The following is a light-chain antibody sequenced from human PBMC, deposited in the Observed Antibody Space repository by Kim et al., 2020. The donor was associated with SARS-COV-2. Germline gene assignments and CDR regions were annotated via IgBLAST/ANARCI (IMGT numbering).Light chain of an antibody. CDR3: ATWDDKLNGRV. J-gene: IGLJ3*02. CDR2: GNN. V-gene: IGLV1-44*01. Sequence: GHNVIITCSRSSSNSGSNTVPWYHQFQGTAPKLLLYGNNRRPSGVPERFSGSKSGTTASLASSRLRSEGEADYHCATWDDKLNGRVFGGGTRLTVL. CDR1: SSNSGSNT.